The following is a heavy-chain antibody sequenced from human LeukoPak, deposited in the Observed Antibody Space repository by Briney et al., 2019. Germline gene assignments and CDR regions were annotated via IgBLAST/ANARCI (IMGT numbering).Heavy chain of an antibody. CDR3: ARCGSGGSCYRYYFDY. Sequence: ASVKVSCKASGYTFTSYYMHWVRQAPGQGLEWMGIINPSGGSTSYAQKFQGRVTMTRDTSTSTVYMELSSLRFEDTAVYYCARCGSGGSCYRYYFDYWGQGTLVTVSS. CDR2: INPSGGST. D-gene: IGHD2-15*01. J-gene: IGHJ4*02. V-gene: IGHV1-46*01. CDR1: GYTFTSYY.